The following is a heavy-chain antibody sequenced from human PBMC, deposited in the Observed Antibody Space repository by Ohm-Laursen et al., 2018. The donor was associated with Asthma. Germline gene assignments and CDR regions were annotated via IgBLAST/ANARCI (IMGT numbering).Heavy chain of an antibody. CDR1: GLTFNSYW. CDR2: IKEDGSEE. D-gene: IGHD4-11*01. CDR3: ARFGRDYRSHGMDV. J-gene: IGHJ6*02. Sequence: SLRLSCAASGLTFNSYWMTWARQAPGKGPEWVAHIKEDGSEESYLASVKGRFTISRDNAKNSLYLQMNSLRAEDTAVYYCARFGRDYRSHGMDVWGQGTTVTVSS. V-gene: IGHV3-7*05.